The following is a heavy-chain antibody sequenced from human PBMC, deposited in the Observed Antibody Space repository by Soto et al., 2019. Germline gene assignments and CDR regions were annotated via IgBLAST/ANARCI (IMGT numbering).Heavy chain of an antibody. J-gene: IGHJ1*01. Sequence: EVQLVESGGGLVQPGRSLRLSCAASGSTFDDYAMHWVRQVPGKGLEWVSGINWNSGSIGYGDSVKGRFAISRDNAKNSLHLQMNSLSAENTAFYYGVKDESINWYSGHFRHWGQGTLVTVSS. CDR3: VKDESINWYSGHFRH. CDR2: INWNSGSI. D-gene: IGHD6-13*01. V-gene: IGHV3-9*01. CDR1: GSTFDDYA.